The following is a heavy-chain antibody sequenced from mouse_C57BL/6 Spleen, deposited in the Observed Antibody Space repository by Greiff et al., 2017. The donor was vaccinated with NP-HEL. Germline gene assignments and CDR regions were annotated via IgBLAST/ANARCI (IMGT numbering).Heavy chain of an antibody. CDR1: GYTFTDYY. CDR2: IYPGSGNT. Sequence: VQLQQSGAELVRPGASVKLSCKASGYTFTDYYINWVKQRPGQGLEWIARIYPGSGNTYYNEKFKGKATLTAEKSSSTAYMQLSSLTSEDSAVYFCARSLHYYAMDYWGQGTSVTVSS. J-gene: IGHJ4*01. CDR3: ARSLHYYAMDY. V-gene: IGHV1-76*01.